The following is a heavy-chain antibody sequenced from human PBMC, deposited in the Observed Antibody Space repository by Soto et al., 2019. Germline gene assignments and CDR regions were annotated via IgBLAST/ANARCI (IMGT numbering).Heavy chain of an antibody. CDR1: GYTSTSYG. V-gene: IGHV1-18*01. CDR3: ARCSSTSCYGSFAP. D-gene: IGHD2-2*01. J-gene: IGHJ5*02. Sequence: ASVKVSCKASGYTSTSYGISWVRQAPGQGLEWMGWISAYNGNTNYAQKLQGRVTMTTDTSTSTAYMELRSLRSDDTAVYYCARCSSTSCYGSFAPWGQGTLVTVSS. CDR2: ISAYNGNT.